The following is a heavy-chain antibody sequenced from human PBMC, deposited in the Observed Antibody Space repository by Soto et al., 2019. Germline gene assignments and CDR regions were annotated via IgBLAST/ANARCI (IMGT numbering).Heavy chain of an antibody. CDR3: ARASTSTYGRLNWFDP. CDR2: IYYSGST. J-gene: IGHJ5*02. V-gene: IGHV4-31*03. CDR1: GGSISSGGYY. D-gene: IGHD2-2*01. Sequence: QVQLQESGPGLVKTSQTLSLTCTVSGGSISSGGYYWSWIRQHPGKGLEWIGYIYYSGSTYYNPSLKSRFTISVDTSKNQFSLKLSSVTAADTAVYYCARASTSTYGRLNWFDPWGQGTLVTVSS.